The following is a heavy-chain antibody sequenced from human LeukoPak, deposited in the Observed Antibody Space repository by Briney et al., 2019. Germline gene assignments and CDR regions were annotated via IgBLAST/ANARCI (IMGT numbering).Heavy chain of an antibody. J-gene: IGHJ4*02. V-gene: IGHV4-59*01. Sequence: SGTLSLTCSVSGGSITDFYWSWIRQPPGKGLEWIGYIYYTGNTNYNSSLKSRVTISLDKAKNQFSLKLKSVTAADTAVYYCARVHSDYGVDFWGQGTLVTVSS. CDR3: ARVHSDYGVDF. CDR2: IYYTGNT. D-gene: IGHD4-17*01. CDR1: GGSITDFY.